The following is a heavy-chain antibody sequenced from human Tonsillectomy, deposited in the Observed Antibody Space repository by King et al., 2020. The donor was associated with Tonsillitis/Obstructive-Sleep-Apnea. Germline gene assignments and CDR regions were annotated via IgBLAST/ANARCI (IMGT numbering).Heavy chain of an antibody. CDR3: ARGSFAWLLLRGLGDY. Sequence: VQLVESGGGVVQPGRSLRLSCAASGFTFSSYAMHWVRQAPGKGLEWVAVISYDGSNKYYADSVKGRFTISRDNSKNTLYLQMNSLRAEDTAVYYCARGSFAWLLLRGLGDYWGQGTLVTVSS. D-gene: IGHD3-22*01. V-gene: IGHV3-30*04. CDR1: GFTFSSYA. CDR2: ISYDGSNK. J-gene: IGHJ4*02.